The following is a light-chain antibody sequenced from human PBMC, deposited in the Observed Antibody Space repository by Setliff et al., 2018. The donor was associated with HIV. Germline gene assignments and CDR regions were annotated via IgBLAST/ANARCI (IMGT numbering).Light chain of an antibody. CDR3: QQYSTVWT. J-gene: IGKJ1*01. Sequence: DVQMTQSPSTLSASVGDRVVITCRASQAISSSLAWYQQKPGKAPKLLVYKASSLENGVPSRFNGSGSGTEFTLTITSLQPDDLATYYCQQYSTVWTFGQGTKVDNK. CDR2: KAS. CDR1: QAISSS. V-gene: IGKV1-5*03.